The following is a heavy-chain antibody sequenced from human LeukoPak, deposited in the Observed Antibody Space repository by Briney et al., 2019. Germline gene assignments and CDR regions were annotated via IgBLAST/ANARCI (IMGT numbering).Heavy chain of an antibody. CDR3: ARGYSSSWPGDP. D-gene: IGHD6-13*01. CDR1: GGSISSYY. J-gene: IGHJ5*02. Sequence: SETLSLTCTVSGGSISSYYWSWIRQPPGKGLEWIGYIYYSGSTNYNPSLKSRVTISVDTSKNQFSLKLSSVTAADTAVYYCARGYSSSWPGDPWGQGTLVTVSA. CDR2: IYYSGST. V-gene: IGHV4-59*01.